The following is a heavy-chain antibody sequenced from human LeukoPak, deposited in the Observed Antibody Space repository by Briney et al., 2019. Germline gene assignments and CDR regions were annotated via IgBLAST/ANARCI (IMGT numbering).Heavy chain of an antibody. CDR3: ARGMVRGVDY. CDR1: GGSISSYY. D-gene: IGHD3-10*01. J-gene: IGHJ4*02. Sequence: SETLSLTCTVSGGSISSYYWSWIRQPPEKGLEWIGYIYYSGSTNYNPSLKSRITISVDTSKNQFSLKLSSVTAADTAVYYSARGMVRGVDYWGQGTLVTVSS. CDR2: IYYSGST. V-gene: IGHV4-59*01.